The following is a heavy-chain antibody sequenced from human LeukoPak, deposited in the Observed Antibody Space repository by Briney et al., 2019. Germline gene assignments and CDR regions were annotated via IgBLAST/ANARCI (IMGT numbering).Heavy chain of an antibody. D-gene: IGHD5-18*01. CDR3: AKGPSETAMATAFDY. V-gene: IGHV3-33*06. Sequence: PGGSLRLSCAASGFSFSSYGMHWVRQSPGKGLEWVAVIWYDGSNKYNADSVKGRFTISRDNSKNTLYLQMNSLRAEDTALYYCAKGPSETAMATAFDYWGQGTLVTVSS. CDR1: GFSFSSYG. CDR2: IWYDGSNK. J-gene: IGHJ4*02.